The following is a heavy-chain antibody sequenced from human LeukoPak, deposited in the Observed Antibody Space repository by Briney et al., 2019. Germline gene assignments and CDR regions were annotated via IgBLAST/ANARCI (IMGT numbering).Heavy chain of an antibody. J-gene: IGHJ5*02. CDR3: ARDQRMLLWFGEPIGYWFDP. D-gene: IGHD3-10*01. V-gene: IGHV3-11*04. Sequence: PGGSLRLSCAASGFTFSDYYMSWIRQAPGKGLEWVSYISSSGSTIYYADSVKGRFTISRDNAKNSLYLQMNSLRAEDTAVYYCARDQRMLLWFGEPIGYWFDPWGQGTLVTVSS. CDR1: GFTFSDYY. CDR2: ISSSGSTI.